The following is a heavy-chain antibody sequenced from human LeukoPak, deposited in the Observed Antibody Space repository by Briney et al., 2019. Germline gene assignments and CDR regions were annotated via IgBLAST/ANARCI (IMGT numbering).Heavy chain of an antibody. Sequence: GRSLRLSCAASGFTFDDYAMHWVRQAPGKGLEWVSGISWNSGSIGYADSVKGRFTISRDNAKNSLYLQMNSLRAEDMALYYCAKSRHSSWHSSVDYWGQGTLVTVSS. CDR2: ISWNSGSI. V-gene: IGHV3-9*03. CDR3: AKSRHSSWHSSVDY. D-gene: IGHD6-13*01. J-gene: IGHJ4*02. CDR1: GFTFDDYA.